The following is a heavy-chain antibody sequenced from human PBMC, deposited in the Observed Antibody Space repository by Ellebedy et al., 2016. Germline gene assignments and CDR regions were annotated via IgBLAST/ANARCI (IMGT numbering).Heavy chain of an antibody. J-gene: IGHJ6*02. V-gene: IGHV3-7*03. CDR3: VRETWVLDDGYSSTYHYYGLDV. D-gene: IGHD5-24*01. CDR1: GFTFSTSG. CDR2: IKKDGSET. Sequence: GESLKISXAASGFTFSTSGMHWVRQAPGKGLEWVASIKKDGSETHYVDSVKGRFTISRDNAKKSLYLQMNSLRAEDTAVYYCVRETWVLDDGYSSTYHYYGLDVWGQGTTVTVSS.